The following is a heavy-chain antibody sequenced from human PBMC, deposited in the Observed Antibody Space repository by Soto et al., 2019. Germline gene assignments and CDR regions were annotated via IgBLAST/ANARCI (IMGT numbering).Heavy chain of an antibody. D-gene: IGHD3-16*01. CDR3: AKDPASWGGGDY. Sequence: QVQLVESGGGVVQPGRSLRLSCAASGFTFSSYGMHWVRQAPGKGLEWVAVISYDGSNKYYADSVKGRFTISRDNSKNTLYLQMNSLRAEDTAVYYFAKDPASWGGGDYWGQGTLVTVSS. CDR2: ISYDGSNK. J-gene: IGHJ4*02. CDR1: GFTFSSYG. V-gene: IGHV3-30*18.